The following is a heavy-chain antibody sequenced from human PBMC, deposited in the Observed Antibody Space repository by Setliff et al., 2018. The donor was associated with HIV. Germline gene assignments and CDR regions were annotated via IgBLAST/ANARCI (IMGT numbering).Heavy chain of an antibody. V-gene: IGHV1-18*01. Sequence: VASVKVSCKASGYTFTSYGISWVRQAPGQGLEWMGWISAYSGNTNYAQKLQGRVTMNTDTSTSTAYMELRSLRSDDTAVYYCARVAWYYSFWSGLGDAFDIWG. CDR1: GYTFTSYG. D-gene: IGHD3-3*01. CDR2: ISAYSGNT. J-gene: IGHJ3*02. CDR3: ARVAWYYSFWSGLGDAFDI.